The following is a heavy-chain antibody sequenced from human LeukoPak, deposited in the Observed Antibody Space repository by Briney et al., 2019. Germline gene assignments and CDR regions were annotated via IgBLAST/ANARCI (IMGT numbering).Heavy chain of an antibody. CDR3: AKNGVNYWYFDL. CDR1: GFTFSSYA. Sequence: GGSLSLSCAASGFTFSSYAMSWVRQAPVKGLEWGSGLSGSGGGTYNADSVKGRFTISRDNPKNTLYRQMNTLRAEDTAVYYCAKNGVNYWYFDLWGRGTLVTVSS. D-gene: IGHD2-8*01. CDR2: LSGSGGGT. V-gene: IGHV3-23*01. J-gene: IGHJ2*01.